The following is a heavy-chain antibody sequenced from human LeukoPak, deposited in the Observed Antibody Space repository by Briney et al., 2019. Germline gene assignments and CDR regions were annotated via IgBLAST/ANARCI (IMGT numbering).Heavy chain of an antibody. V-gene: IGHV3-11*01. D-gene: IGHD3-3*01. CDR1: GFTFSDYY. J-gene: IGHJ4*02. Sequence: GGSLRLSCAASGFTFSDYYMSWIRQAPGKGLEWVSYISSSGSTIYYADSVKGRFTISRDNSKNTLYLQMNSLRAEDTAVYYCAKSLEDYDFWSGYYDYWGQGTLVTVSS. CDR3: AKSLEDYDFWSGYYDY. CDR2: ISSSGSTI.